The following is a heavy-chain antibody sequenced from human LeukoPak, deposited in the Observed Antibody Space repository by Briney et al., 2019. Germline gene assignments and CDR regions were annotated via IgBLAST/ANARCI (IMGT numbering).Heavy chain of an antibody. CDR1: GGSISSGGYY. V-gene: IGHV4-31*03. D-gene: IGHD6-13*01. Sequence: PSETLSLTCTVSGGSISSGGYYWSWIRQHPGKGLEWIGYIYYSGSTYYNPSLKSRVTISVDTSKNQFFLNLSSVTAADTAVYYCARGIIAAPNDWFDPWGQGTLVTVSS. J-gene: IGHJ5*02. CDR2: IYYSGST. CDR3: ARGIIAAPNDWFDP.